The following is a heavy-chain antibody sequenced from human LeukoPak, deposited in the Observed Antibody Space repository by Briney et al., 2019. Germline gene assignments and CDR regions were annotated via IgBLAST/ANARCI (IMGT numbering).Heavy chain of an antibody. CDR2: IYYSGST. CDR3: ARGQGATVPQVGKNWFDP. J-gene: IGHJ5*02. D-gene: IGHD1-26*01. CDR1: GGSIISYY. V-gene: IGHV4-59*12. Sequence: PSETLSLTCTVSGGSIISYYWSWIRQPPGKGLEWIGYIYYSGSTNYNPSLKSRVTISVDTSKNQFSLKLISVTAADTAVYYCARGQGATVPQVGKNWFDPWGQGTRVIVSS.